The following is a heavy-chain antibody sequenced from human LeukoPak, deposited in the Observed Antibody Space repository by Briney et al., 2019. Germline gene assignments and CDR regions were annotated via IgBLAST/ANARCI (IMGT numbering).Heavy chain of an antibody. CDR2: ISGSGGST. CDR3: ATRSDTYYYGMDV. V-gene: IGHV3-23*01. J-gene: IGHJ6*04. CDR1: GFTFSSYA. Sequence: GGSLRLSCAASGFTFSSYAMSWVRQAPGKGLEWVSAISGSGGSTYYADSVKGRSTISRDNSKNTLYLQMNSLRAEDTAVYYCATRSDTYYYGMDVWGKGTTVTVSS.